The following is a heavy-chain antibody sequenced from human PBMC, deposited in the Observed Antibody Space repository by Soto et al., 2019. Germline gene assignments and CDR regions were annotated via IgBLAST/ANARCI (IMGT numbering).Heavy chain of an antibody. D-gene: IGHD3-22*01. J-gene: IGHJ4*02. CDR3: AKDNYYDSSGYYDY. V-gene: IGHV3-23*01. Sequence: GSLRLSCAASGFTFSSYAMSWVRQAPGEGLEWVSAISGSGGSTYYADSVKGRFTISRDNSKNTLYLQMNSLRAEDTAVYYCAKDNYYDSSGYYDYWGQGTLVTVSS. CDR2: ISGSGGST. CDR1: GFTFSSYA.